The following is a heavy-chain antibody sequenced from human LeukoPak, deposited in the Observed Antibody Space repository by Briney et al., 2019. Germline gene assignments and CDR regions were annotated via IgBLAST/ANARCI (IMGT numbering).Heavy chain of an antibody. CDR2: ITSSGDTI. D-gene: IGHD5-12*01. CDR3: ARERGYSGYDYFIDSPSDS. V-gene: IGHV3-48*03. CDR1: GFTFSSYE. J-gene: IGHJ4*02. Sequence: GVSLRLSCAASGFTFSSYEMNWVRQAPGKGLEWVSYITSSGDTIYYADSVKGRFTISRDNAKNSLYLQMNSLRAEDAAVYYCARERGYSGYDYFIDSPSDSWGQGTLVTVSS.